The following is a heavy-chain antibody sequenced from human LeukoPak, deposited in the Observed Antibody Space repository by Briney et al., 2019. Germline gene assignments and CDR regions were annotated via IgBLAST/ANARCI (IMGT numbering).Heavy chain of an antibody. CDR2: ISGSGGTT. CDR3: AKDLYYYDSSGYYLPYFDY. CDR1: GFTFNNYA. Sequence: GGSLRLSCAASGFTFNNYAMNWVRQAPGKGLEWVSVISGSGGTTYYADSVKGRFTISRDNSKNTLYLQMNSLRAEDTAVYYCAKDLYYYDSSGYYLPYFDYWGQGTLVTVSS. J-gene: IGHJ4*02. V-gene: IGHV3-23*01. D-gene: IGHD3-22*01.